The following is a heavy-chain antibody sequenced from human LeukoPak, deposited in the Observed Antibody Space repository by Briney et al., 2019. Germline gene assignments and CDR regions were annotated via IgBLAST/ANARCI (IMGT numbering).Heavy chain of an antibody. V-gene: IGHV1-46*01. CDR2: INPSGGST. CDR1: GYTFTNYH. D-gene: IGHD2-15*01. Sequence: ASVKVSCKASGYTFTNYHIHWVRQAPGQGLEWMGIINPSGGSTSYAQKFQGRVTITADKSTSTAYMELSSLRSEDTAVYYCQVVVAARDAFDIWGQGTMVTVSS. J-gene: IGHJ3*02. CDR3: QVVVAARDAFDI.